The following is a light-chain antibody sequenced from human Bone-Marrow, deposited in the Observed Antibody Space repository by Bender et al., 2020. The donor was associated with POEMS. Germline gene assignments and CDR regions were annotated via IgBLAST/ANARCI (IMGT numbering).Light chain of an antibody. CDR1: SSNIGAHP. CDR3: AVWDDSLNGWV. J-gene: IGLJ3*02. Sequence: QSVLTQPPSASGTPGQRVTISCSGGSSNIGAHPVNWYQHLPGTAPKLLIYSSHRRPSEVPDRFSGSRSGTSASLGISGLESEDEADYYCAVWDDSLNGWVFGGGTKLTVL. CDR2: SSH. V-gene: IGLV1-44*01.